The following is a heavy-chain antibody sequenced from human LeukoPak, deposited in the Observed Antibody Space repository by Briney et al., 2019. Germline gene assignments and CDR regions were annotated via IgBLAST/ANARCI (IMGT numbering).Heavy chain of an antibody. Sequence: ASVKVSCKVSGYTLTEVAMHWVRQAPGKGLEWMGGFDPEDGETIYAQKFQGRVTMTEDTSTDTAYMELSSLRSEDTAVYYCAAKALILRFLEWDLSWGQGTLVTVSS. V-gene: IGHV1-24*01. CDR2: FDPEDGET. J-gene: IGHJ5*02. CDR3: AAKALILRFLEWDLS. CDR1: GYTLTEVA. D-gene: IGHD3-3*01.